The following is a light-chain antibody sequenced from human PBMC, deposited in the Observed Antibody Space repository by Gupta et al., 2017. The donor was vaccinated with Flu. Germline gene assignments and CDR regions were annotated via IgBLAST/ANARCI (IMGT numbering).Light chain of an antibody. CDR3: QVWDSGSDQPV. J-gene: IGLJ3*02. CDR1: SIGTKS. CDR2: DDN. V-gene: IGLV3-21*02. Sequence: SYVLTQPPSVSVAPGQTARITCGGNSIGTKSVHWYQLKPGQAPVVVVHDDNDRPSGIPERFSGSNSGNTATLTISWVEAGDEADYYCQVWDSGSDQPVFGGGTQVSVL.